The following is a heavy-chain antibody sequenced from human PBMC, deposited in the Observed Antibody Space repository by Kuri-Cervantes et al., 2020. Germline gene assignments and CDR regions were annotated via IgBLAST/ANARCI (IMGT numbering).Heavy chain of an antibody. V-gene: IGHV3-21*03. CDR2: ISKFGP. Sequence: GGSLRLSCAASGFTFSSYAMSWVRQAPGKGLEWVSVISKFGPEYADSVKGRFIISRDNAKNSLYLQMNSLRAEDTAVYYCARDSGTSSFYRMDVWGKGTTVTVSS. CDR3: ARDSGTSSFYRMDV. J-gene: IGHJ6*03. D-gene: IGHD2-2*01. CDR1: GFTFSSYA.